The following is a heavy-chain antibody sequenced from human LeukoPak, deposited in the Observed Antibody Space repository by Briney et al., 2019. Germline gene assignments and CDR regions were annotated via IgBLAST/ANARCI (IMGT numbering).Heavy chain of an antibody. J-gene: IGHJ4*02. CDR1: GFTFSSNS. D-gene: IGHD3-10*02. CDR2: ISSNSRTK. Sequence: QSGGSLRLSCAASGFTFSSNSMKWVRQAPAKGLEWVSYISSNSRTKFYSDSVKGRFTISRDNAKNSVYLQMNSLRDEDTAVYYCARDLFTCWGLRTLVTVSS. CDR3: ARDLFTC. V-gene: IGHV3-48*02.